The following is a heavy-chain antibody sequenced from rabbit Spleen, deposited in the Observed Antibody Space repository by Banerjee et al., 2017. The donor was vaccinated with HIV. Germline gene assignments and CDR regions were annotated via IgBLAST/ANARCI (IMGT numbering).Heavy chain of an antibody. CDR2: IDPLFDNT. J-gene: IGHJ4*01. CDR3: VRDRADNGGDYGPYYFDL. V-gene: IGHV1S47*01. Sequence: QEQLVESGGGLVQPGGSLKLSCKASGFDFSAYGVSWVRQAPGKGLEWIGYIDPLFDNTYYASWVNGRFTISRHNAQNTLYLQLNSLTAADTATYFCVRDRADNGGDYGPYYFDLWGPGTLVTVS. CDR1: GFDFSAYG. D-gene: IGHD2-1*01.